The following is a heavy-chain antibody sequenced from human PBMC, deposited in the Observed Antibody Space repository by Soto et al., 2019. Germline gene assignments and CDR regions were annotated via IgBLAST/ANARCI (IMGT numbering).Heavy chain of an antibody. V-gene: IGHV3-23*01. CDR3: AKRLRCLDWLLFPDSFDI. D-gene: IGHD3-3*01. J-gene: IGHJ3*02. Sequence: EVQLLESGGGLVQPGGSLRLSCAASGFTFSSYAMSWVRQAPGKGLEWVSAISGSGGSTYYADSVKGRFTISRDNSKNTLYLQMSSLRAEDTAVYYCAKRLRCLDWLLFPDSFDIWGQGTMVTVSS. CDR2: ISGSGGST. CDR1: GFTFSSYA.